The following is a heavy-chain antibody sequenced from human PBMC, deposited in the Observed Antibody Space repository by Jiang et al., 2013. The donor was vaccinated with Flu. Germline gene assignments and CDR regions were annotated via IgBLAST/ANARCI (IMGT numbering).Heavy chain of an antibody. CDR1: GFSLSTRGVG. V-gene: IGHV2-5*02. J-gene: IGHJ3*02. Sequence: KPTQTLMLTCTFSGFSLSTRGVGVGWIRQPPGKALEWLALIYWDGDEHYNPSLKSRFTITKGSSKNRVVLTMSDLDPADTATYYCAHTHNDFLSGLPTAFDTWGQGTMVTVSS. D-gene: IGHD3-3*01. CDR2: IYWDGDE. CDR3: AHTHNDFLSGLPTAFDT.